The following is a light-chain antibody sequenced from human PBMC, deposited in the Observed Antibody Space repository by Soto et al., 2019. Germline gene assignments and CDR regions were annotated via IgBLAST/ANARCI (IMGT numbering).Light chain of an antibody. V-gene: IGKV3-15*01. CDR1: QSVGSN. Sequence: EIVMPQSPATLSVSPGERATLSCRASQSVGSNLAWYQENPGQAPRLLIYGSSTTATGIKARFSGSGAETEFTITISSLQSEDVAVYFCHQYNNWPAYTFGHGIKLEVK. CDR3: HQYNNWPAYT. CDR2: GSS. J-gene: IGKJ2*01.